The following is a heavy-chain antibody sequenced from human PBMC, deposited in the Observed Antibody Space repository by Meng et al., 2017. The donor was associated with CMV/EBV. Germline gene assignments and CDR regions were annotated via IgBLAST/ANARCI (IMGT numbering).Heavy chain of an antibody. V-gene: IGHV3-15*01. CDR2: IKSKTDGGTT. D-gene: IGHD3-10*01. CDR1: GFTFSNAW. J-gene: IGHJ6*02. CDR3: TEGGGYYGSGSYYYGMDV. Sequence: GESLKISCAASGFTFSNAWMSWVRQAPGKGLEWVGRIKSKTDGGTTDYAAPVKGRFTISRDDSKNTLYLQMNSLKTEDTAVYYCTEGGGYYGSGSYYYGMDVWGRGTTVTVSS.